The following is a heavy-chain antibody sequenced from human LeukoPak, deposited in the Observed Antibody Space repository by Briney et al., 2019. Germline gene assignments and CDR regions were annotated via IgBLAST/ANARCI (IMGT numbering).Heavy chain of an antibody. D-gene: IGHD3-22*01. CDR1: GGTFSSYA. V-gene: IGHV1-69*13. J-gene: IGHJ6*02. Sequence: SVTVSCKASGGTFSSYAISWVRQAPGQGLEWMGGIIPIFGTANYAQKFQGRVTITADESTSTAYMELSSLRSEDTAVYYCARDLGYYDSSGSYYYYYGMDVWGQGTTVTVSS. CDR3: ARDLGYYDSSGSYYYYYGMDV. CDR2: IIPIFGTA.